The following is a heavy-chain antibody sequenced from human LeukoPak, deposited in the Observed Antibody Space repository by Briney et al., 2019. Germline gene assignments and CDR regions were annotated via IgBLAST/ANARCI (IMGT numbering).Heavy chain of an antibody. CDR2: IYYSGST. J-gene: IGHJ5*02. CDR1: GGSISSYY. Sequence: SETLSLTCTVSGGSISSYYWSWIRQPPGKGLEWIGYIYYSGSTNYNPSLKSRVTISVDTSKNQFSLKLSSVTAADTAVYYCAGCIYGDYVGVVDWFDPWGQGTLVTVSS. V-gene: IGHV4-59*01. D-gene: IGHD4-17*01. CDR3: AGCIYGDYVGVVDWFDP.